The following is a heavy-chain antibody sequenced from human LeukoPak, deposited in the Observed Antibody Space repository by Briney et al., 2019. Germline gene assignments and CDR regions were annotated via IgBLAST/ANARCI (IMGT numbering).Heavy chain of an antibody. CDR3: ARGDWSLYYFGY. J-gene: IGHJ4*02. V-gene: IGHV4-38-2*02. Sequence: SETLSLTCTVSGYSISSGYYWGWIRQPPGKGLEWIGSIYHSGSTYYNPSLKSRVTISVDTSKNQFSLKLSSVTAADTAVYYCARGDWSLYYFGYWGQGTLVTVSS. D-gene: IGHD3/OR15-3a*01. CDR1: GYSISSGYY. CDR2: IYHSGST.